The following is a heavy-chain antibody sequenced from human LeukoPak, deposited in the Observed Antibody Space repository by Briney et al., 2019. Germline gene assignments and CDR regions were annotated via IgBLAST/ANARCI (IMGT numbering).Heavy chain of an antibody. J-gene: IGHJ4*02. Sequence: SETLSLTCSVSGGSINSYYWSWIRQPPEKGLEWIASIYYSRSTNYNPSLKSRVTISVDTSKNQFSLKLSSVTAADTAVYYCARDRGGYTYSHDYWGQGTLVTVSS. CDR3: ARDRGGYTYSHDY. D-gene: IGHD5-18*01. CDR2: IYYSRST. CDR1: GGSINSYY. V-gene: IGHV4-59*01.